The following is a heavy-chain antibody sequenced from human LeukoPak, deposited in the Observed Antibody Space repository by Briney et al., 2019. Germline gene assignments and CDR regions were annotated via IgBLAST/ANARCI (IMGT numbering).Heavy chain of an antibody. D-gene: IGHD4-17*01. Sequence: PSETLSLTCAVYGGSFSGYYWSWIRQPPGKGLEWIGEINHSGSTNYNPSLKSRVTISVDTSKNQFSLKLSSVTAADTAVYYCARTGPAYGDVEAFDIWGQGTMVTVSS. V-gene: IGHV4-34*01. CDR1: GGSFSGYY. CDR3: ARTGPAYGDVEAFDI. CDR2: INHSGST. J-gene: IGHJ3*02.